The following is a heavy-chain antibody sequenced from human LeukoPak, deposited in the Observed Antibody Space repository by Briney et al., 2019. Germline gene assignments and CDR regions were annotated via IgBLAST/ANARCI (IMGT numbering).Heavy chain of an antibody. Sequence: PGVTLTLSCAASGFTFSDYYMMWLRHAQGQGRVWFSYISHCSGYTNYADSLKGRFTISRDNAKTSLYLQMNSLRAEGTAVYYCARRYCRGGACRTFDYWGQGTLVTVSS. CDR3: ARRYCRGGACRTFDY. CDR1: GFTFSDYY. V-gene: IGHV3-11*03. D-gene: IGHD2-15*01. CDR2: ISHCSGYT. J-gene: IGHJ4*02.